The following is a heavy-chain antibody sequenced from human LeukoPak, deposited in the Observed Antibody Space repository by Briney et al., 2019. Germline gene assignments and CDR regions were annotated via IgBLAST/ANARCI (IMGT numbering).Heavy chain of an antibody. J-gene: IGHJ3*02. CDR1: GGTFSSYA. Sequence: SVKVSCKASGGTFSSYAISWVRQAPGQGLEWMGGIIPIFGTANYAQKFQGRVTITADESTSTAYMELSNLRSEDTAVYYCASSVGYSYVDAFDIWGQGTMVTVSS. CDR2: IIPIFGTA. V-gene: IGHV1-69*01. D-gene: IGHD5-18*01. CDR3: ASSVGYSYVDAFDI.